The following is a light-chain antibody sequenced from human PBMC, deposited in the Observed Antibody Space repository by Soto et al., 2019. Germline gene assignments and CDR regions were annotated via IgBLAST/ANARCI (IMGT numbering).Light chain of an antibody. J-gene: IGKJ5*01. V-gene: IGKV3-15*01. CDR1: QSVASN. Sequence: EIVMPKSPASLSVSPGARVPLSCRASQSVASNLAWYQQKPGQAPRLLIYGTSTRATGVPDRFSGSGSGTDFTLTISSLQAADFAVYHCQHYNNWPITVGQGTRLEIK. CDR2: GTS. CDR3: QHYNNWPIT.